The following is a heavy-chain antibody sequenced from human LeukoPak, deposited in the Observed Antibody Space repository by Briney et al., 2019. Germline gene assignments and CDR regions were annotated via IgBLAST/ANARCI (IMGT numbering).Heavy chain of an antibody. Sequence: ASVKVSCKASGYTFTGYYMHWVRQAPGQGLEWMGIINPTGGSTTYAQKFQGRVSMTRDMSTTTVYMELSSLRSEDTAVYFCARGYCGGGSCYIMDVWGKGTTVTVSS. J-gene: IGHJ6*03. CDR1: GYTFTGYY. CDR3: ARGYCGGGSCYIMDV. V-gene: IGHV1-46*01. CDR2: INPTGGST. D-gene: IGHD2-15*01.